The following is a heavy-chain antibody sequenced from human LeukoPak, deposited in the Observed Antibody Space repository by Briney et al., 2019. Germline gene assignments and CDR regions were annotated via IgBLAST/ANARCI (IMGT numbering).Heavy chain of an antibody. Sequence: SVKVSCKASGGTFSSYAISWVRQAPGQGLEWMGGIIPIFGTANYAQKFQGRVTITADESTSTAYMELSSLRSEDTAVHYCARVARYGNYYDSSGPFDYWGQGTLVTVSS. CDR2: IIPIFGTA. J-gene: IGHJ4*02. CDR3: ARVARYGNYYDSSGPFDY. CDR1: GGTFSSYA. D-gene: IGHD3-22*01. V-gene: IGHV1-69*13.